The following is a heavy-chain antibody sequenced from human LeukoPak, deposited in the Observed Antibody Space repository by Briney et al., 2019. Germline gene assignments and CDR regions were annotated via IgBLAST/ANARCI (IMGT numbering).Heavy chain of an antibody. Sequence: PSGGSLRLSCAASGFTFSSYAMHWVRQAPGKGLEWVAVISYDGSNKYYADSVKGRFTISRDNSKNTLYLQLNSLRAEDTAVYYCAKGSSTYSITSYWYFDLWGRGTLVTVSS. V-gene: IGHV3-30-3*01. CDR3: AKGSSTYSITSYWYFDL. CDR1: GFTFSSYA. D-gene: IGHD6-13*01. J-gene: IGHJ2*01. CDR2: ISYDGSNK.